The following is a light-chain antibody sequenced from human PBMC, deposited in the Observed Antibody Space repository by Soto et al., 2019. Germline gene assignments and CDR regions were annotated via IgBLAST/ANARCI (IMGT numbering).Light chain of an antibody. J-gene: IGLJ2*01. V-gene: IGLV2-14*01. CDR3: SSFTSTNTVL. CDR1: SSDVGGYNY. Sequence: QSVLTQPASVSGSPGQSITISCTGTSSDVGGYNYVSWYQQHPGKAPKLMIYNVSNRLSGVSNRFSGSKSGNTASLTISGLQAEDEGHYYCSSFTSTNTVLFGGGTKVTVL. CDR2: NVS.